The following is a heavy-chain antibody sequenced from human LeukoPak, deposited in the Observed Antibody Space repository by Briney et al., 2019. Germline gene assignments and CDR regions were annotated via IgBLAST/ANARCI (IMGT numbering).Heavy chain of an antibody. J-gene: IGHJ4*02. CDR1: GFTLSNYG. D-gene: IGHD1-7*01. V-gene: IGHV3-33*06. CDR3: AKDGDLTGTIDY. Sequence: PGRSLRLSCAASGFTLSNYGMHWVRQAPGKGLEWVAVIWYDGSNKYYADSVKGRFTISRDNSKNTLYLQMNSLRAEDTAVYYCAKDGDLTGTIDYWGQGTLVTVSS. CDR2: IWYDGSNK.